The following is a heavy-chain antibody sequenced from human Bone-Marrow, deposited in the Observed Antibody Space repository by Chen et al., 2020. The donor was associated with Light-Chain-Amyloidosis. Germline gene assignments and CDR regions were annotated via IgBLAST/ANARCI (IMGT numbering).Heavy chain of an antibody. CDR3: AKGQGGSGWHFDS. CDR2: ISWDGGRA. J-gene: IGHJ4*02. CDR1: GFTFDDYP. Sequence: EVQLVESGGVVVQPGESLRLSCEASGFTFDDYPMHWVRQAPGESLEWVSRISWDGGRAYYADSLKGRFTISRDNSKNSLYLQMNSLSTEDTALYYCAKGQGGSGWHFDSWGQGTLVTVSS. D-gene: IGHD6-19*01. V-gene: IGHV3-43*01.